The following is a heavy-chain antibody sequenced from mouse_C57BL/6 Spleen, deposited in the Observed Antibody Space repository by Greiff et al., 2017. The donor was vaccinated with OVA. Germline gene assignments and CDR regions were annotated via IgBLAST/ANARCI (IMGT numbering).Heavy chain of an antibody. J-gene: IGHJ3*01. CDR2: IDPNSGGT. Sequence: QVQLQQPGAELVKPGASVKLSCKASGYTFTSYWMHWVKQRPGRGLEWIGRIDPNSGGTKYNEKFKSKATLTVDNPSSTAYRQLSSLASEVSAVYYCAYGNYVAWFADWGKGTLVTVSA. V-gene: IGHV1-72*01. CDR3: AYGNYVAWFAD. D-gene: IGHD2-1*01. CDR1: GYTFTSYW.